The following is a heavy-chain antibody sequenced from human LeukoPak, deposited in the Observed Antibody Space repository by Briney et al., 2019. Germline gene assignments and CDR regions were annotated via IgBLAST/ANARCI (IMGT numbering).Heavy chain of an antibody. Sequence: SETLSLTCTVSGGSINSGGYYWSWIRQHPGKGLEWIGYISYSGSTYYNPSLKSRLTISLDTSKNQFSLRLSTVSAADTAVYFCAVGPHHYFDSWGQGTLVTVSS. V-gene: IGHV4-31*03. CDR2: ISYSGST. J-gene: IGHJ4*02. CDR3: AVGPHHYFDS. CDR1: GGSINSGGYY.